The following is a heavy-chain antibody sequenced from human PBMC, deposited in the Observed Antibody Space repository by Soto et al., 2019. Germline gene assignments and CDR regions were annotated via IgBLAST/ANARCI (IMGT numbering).Heavy chain of an antibody. J-gene: IGHJ4*02. D-gene: IGHD3-3*01. V-gene: IGHV1-2*04. CDR1: GYTFTGYY. CDR2: INPNSGGT. CDR3: ARGPYYDFWSGYLSY. Sequence: RASVKVSCKASGYTFTGYYMHWVRQAPGQGLEWMGWINPNSGGTNYAQKFQGWVTMTRDTSISTAYMELSRLRSDDTAVYYCARGPYYDFWSGYLSYWGQGTLVTVSS.